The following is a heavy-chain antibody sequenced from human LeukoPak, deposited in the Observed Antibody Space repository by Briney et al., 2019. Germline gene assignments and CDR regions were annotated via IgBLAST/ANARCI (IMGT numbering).Heavy chain of an antibody. V-gene: IGHV3-7*01. Sequence: GGSLRLSCAASGFTFSTYWMSWVRQGPWKGLEWVANINEDGSAKYYVDSVKGRFTISRDNAKNSLFLQMNSLRAEDTAVYYCASGMVRGVIGYYFDYWGQGTLVTVSS. CDR1: GFTFSTYW. CDR3: ASGMVRGVIGYYFDY. CDR2: INEDGSAK. J-gene: IGHJ4*02. D-gene: IGHD3-10*01.